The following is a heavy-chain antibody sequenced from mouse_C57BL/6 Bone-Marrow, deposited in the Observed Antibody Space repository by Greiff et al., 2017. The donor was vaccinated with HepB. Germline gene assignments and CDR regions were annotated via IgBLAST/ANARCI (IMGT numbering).Heavy chain of an antibody. J-gene: IGHJ1*03. CDR2: IYWDDDK. Sequence: QVTLKESGPGILQSSQTLSLTCSFSGFSLSTSGMGVSWIRQPSGKGLEWLAHIYWDDDKRYNPSLKSRLKIPKDTSRNQVFLKITSVDTADTATYYCARRAPYYGNFYWYFDVWGTGTTVTVSS. D-gene: IGHD2-10*01. CDR1: GFSLSTSGMG. V-gene: IGHV8-12*01. CDR3: ARRAPYYGNFYWYFDV.